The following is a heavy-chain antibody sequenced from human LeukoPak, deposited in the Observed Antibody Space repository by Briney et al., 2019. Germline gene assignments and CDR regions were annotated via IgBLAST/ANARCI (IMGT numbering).Heavy chain of an antibody. J-gene: IGHJ6*03. V-gene: IGHV1-2*02. D-gene: IGHD6-6*01. CDR3: ARGTSSSSFNYYYMDV. Sequence: ASVKVSCKASGYTFTSYYMHWVRQAPGQGLEWMGWINPNSGGTNYAQKFQGRVTMTRDTSISPAYMELSRLRSDDTAVYYCARGTSSSSFNYYYMDVWGKGTTVTVSS. CDR1: GYTFTSYY. CDR2: INPNSGGT.